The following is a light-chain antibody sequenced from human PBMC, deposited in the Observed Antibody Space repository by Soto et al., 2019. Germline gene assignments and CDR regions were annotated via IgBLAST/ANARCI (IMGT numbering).Light chain of an antibody. V-gene: IGLV2-23*02. Sequence: QSVLTQPASVSGSPGQSITISCIGTSSDVGSYNLVSWYQQHPGKAPKLMIYEVSKRPSGVSNRFSGSKSGNTASLTISRLQAEDEADYYCCSYAGSSTFGVFGGGTQLTVL. CDR2: EVS. J-gene: IGLJ2*01. CDR3: CSYAGSSTFGV. CDR1: SSDVGSYNL.